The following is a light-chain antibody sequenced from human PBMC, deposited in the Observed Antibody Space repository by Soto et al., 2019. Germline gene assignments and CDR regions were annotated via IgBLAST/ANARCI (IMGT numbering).Light chain of an antibody. V-gene: IGKV3-20*01. CDR3: QQYGSSPRT. CDR2: GAS. J-gene: IGKJ2*01. CDR1: QSVTSNY. Sequence: EIVLTQSPGTLSLSPGERATLSCRASQSVTSNYLAWYQQKPGQAPRHLIYGASTRATGIPGRFSGSGSGTDFTLTITRLEPEDFAVYYCQQYGSSPRTFGQGTKLEIK.